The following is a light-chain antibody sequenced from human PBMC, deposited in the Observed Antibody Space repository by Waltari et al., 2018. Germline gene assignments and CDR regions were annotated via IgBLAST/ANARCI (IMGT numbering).Light chain of an antibody. CDR3: QEYKTYRT. V-gene: IGKV1-5*03. CDR2: KTS. Sequence: DIQMTQSPSTLSASVGERITIPCRASQSIERWLAWYQQKPGKAPKPLIYKTSTLESGVASRFSGSGYGTEFTLTISSLQPDDLATYYCQEYKTYRTFGQGTKVEIK. J-gene: IGKJ1*01. CDR1: QSIERW.